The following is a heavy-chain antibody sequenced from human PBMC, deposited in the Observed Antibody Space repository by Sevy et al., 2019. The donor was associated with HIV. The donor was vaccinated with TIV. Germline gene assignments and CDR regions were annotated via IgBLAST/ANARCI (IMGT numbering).Heavy chain of an antibody. CDR3: ARRGDTNWFDP. V-gene: IGHV4-39*01. CDR1: GGSISGGAYY. CDR2: ISYTGST. D-gene: IGHD5-18*01. J-gene: IGHJ5*02. Sequence: SETLSLTCTVSGGSISGGAYYWGWIRQPPGKGLEWLGSISYTGSTYYNPSLKSRVTISVDTSKNQFSLKLTSVTAADTAVYYCARRGDTNWFDPWGQGTLVTVS.